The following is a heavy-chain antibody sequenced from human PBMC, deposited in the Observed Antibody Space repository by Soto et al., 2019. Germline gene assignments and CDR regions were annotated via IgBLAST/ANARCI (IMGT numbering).Heavy chain of an antibody. D-gene: IGHD1-26*01. Sequence: ASVKFSCKASGYTFTGYYMHWVRQAPGQGLEWMGWINPNSGGTNYAQKFQGRVTMTRDTSISTAYMELSRLRSDDTAVNYCARGLLSFGSYYDYWGQGTLVTVSS. CDR1: GYTFTGYY. J-gene: IGHJ4*02. CDR3: ARGLLSFGSYYDY. CDR2: INPNSGGT. V-gene: IGHV1-2*02.